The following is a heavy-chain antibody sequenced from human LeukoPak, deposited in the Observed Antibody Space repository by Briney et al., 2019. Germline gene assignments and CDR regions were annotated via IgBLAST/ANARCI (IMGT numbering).Heavy chain of an antibody. Sequence: GGSLGLSCAASGFTFSSYSMNWVRQAPGKGLEWVSSISSSSSYIYYADSVKGRFTISRDNAKNSLYLQMNSLRAEDTAVYYCARGGTTVTTYVPSWFDPWGQGTLVTVSS. V-gene: IGHV3-21*01. D-gene: IGHD4-17*01. CDR2: ISSSSSYI. CDR3: ARGGTTVTTYVPSWFDP. J-gene: IGHJ5*02. CDR1: GFTFSSYS.